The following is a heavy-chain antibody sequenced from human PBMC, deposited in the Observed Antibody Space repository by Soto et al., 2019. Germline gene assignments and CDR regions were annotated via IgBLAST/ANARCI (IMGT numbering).Heavy chain of an antibody. V-gene: IGHV3-30*18. D-gene: IGHD3-10*02. CDR3: AKDWGPADGRG. J-gene: IGHJ4*02. CDR2: VAYGGSNE. Sequence: QVQLVESGGGVVQPGRSLRLSCAAPGFSFRDYGMHWIRQAPGKGLEWVAFVAYGGSNEHYADSVRGRFTISRDNSKNTLYLQMNSLRAEDTAVYYCAKDWGPADGRGWGQGTLLTGSS. CDR1: GFSFRDYG.